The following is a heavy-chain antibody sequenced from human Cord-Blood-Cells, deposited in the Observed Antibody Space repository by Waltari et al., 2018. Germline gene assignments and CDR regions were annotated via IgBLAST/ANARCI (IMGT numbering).Heavy chain of an antibody. CDR2: ISAYNGNT. V-gene: IGHV1-18*01. Sequence: QVQLVQSGAEVKKPGASVKVSCKASGYTFTSYGISWVRQAPGQGLEWMGWISAYNGNTNYAQKLQGRVTMTRDTSTSTAYMELRSLRSDDTAVYYCARDSVGLGEGQMKTIDYWGQGTLVTVSS. J-gene: IGHJ4*02. CDR3: ARDSVGLGEGQMKTIDY. CDR1: GYTFTSYG. D-gene: IGHD3-10*01.